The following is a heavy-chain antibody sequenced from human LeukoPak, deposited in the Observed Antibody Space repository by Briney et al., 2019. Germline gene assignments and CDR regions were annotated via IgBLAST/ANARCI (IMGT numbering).Heavy chain of an antibody. D-gene: IGHD1-1*01. V-gene: IGHV1-18*01. J-gene: IGHJ6*02. Sequence: ASVKVSCKASGYTFTSYDVSWVRQAPGQGLEWMGWISAYNGNTNYAQKLQGRVTMTTDTSTSTAYMELRSLRSDDTAVYYCARDRNAGYYYYGMDVWGQGTTVTVSS. CDR2: ISAYNGNT. CDR3: ARDRNAGYYYYGMDV. CDR1: GYTFTSYD.